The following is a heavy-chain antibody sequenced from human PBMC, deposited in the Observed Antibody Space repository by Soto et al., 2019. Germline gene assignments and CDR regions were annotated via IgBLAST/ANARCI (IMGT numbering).Heavy chain of an antibody. CDR1: GGSISSGGYY. CDR2: IYYSGST. J-gene: IGHJ4*02. Sequence: PSETLSLTCTVSGGSISSGGYYWSWIRQHPGKGLEWIGYIYYSGSTYYNPSLKSRVTISVDTSKNQFSLKLSSVTVADTAVYYCARTVAGPYYFDYWGQGTLVTVSS. D-gene: IGHD6-19*01. CDR3: ARTVAGPYYFDY. V-gene: IGHV4-31*03.